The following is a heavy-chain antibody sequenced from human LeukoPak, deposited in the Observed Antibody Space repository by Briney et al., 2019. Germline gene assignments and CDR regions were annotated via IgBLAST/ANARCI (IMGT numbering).Heavy chain of an antibody. V-gene: IGHV3-49*03. D-gene: IGHD1-1*01. J-gene: IGHJ4*02. CDR3: TRDRGAYNLYDY. CDR1: GFTFGDYA. Sequence: PGGSLRLSCTASGFTFGDYAMSWIRQAPGKGLEWVGFIRSKAYSETADYAASVKGRFTISRDDSKAIAYLQMNSLKTEDTAVYHCTRDRGAYNLYDYWGQGTLVTVSS. CDR2: IRSKAYSETA.